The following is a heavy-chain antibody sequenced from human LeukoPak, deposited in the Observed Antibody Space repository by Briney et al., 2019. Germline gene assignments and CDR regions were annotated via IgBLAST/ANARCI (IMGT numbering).Heavy chain of an antibody. Sequence: PGRSLTLTCTGSGFTFGDFALSWVRQAPGKGLEWVGFIRNEAYGGTTEYAASVKGRFTISRDDSKSIAYLQMNSLKTEDTAVYYCTRDRGFDWLLATRSDHWGQGTLVTVSS. D-gene: IGHD3-9*01. J-gene: IGHJ4*02. CDR3: TRDRGFDWLLATRSDH. CDR2: IRNEAYGGTT. V-gene: IGHV3-49*04. CDR1: GFTFGDFA.